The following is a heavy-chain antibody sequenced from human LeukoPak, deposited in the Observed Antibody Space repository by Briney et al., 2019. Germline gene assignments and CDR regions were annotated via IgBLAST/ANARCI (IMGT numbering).Heavy chain of an antibody. V-gene: IGHV4-4*02. CDR2: IYHSGST. CDR3: ARRISDSSGYFYYFDY. Sequence: KASETLSLTCAVSGGSISSSNWWSWVRQPPGKGLEWIGEIYHSGSTNYNPSLKSRVTVSVDKSKNQFSLKLSSVTAADTAVYYCARRISDSSGYFYYFDYWGQGTLVTVSS. CDR1: GGSISSSNW. J-gene: IGHJ4*02. D-gene: IGHD3-22*01.